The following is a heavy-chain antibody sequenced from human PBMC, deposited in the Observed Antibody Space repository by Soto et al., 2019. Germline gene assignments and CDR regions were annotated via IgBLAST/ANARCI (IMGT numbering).Heavy chain of an antibody. V-gene: IGHV3-21*01. D-gene: IGHD3-3*01. CDR1: GFTFSSYS. Sequence: PGGSLRLSCAASGFTFSSYSMNWVRQAPGKGLEWVSSISSSSSYIYYADSVKGRFTISRDNAKNSLYLQMNSLRAEDTAVYYCARVGPYDFWSGVSGMDVWGQGTTVSVSS. J-gene: IGHJ6*02. CDR2: ISSSSSYI. CDR3: ARVGPYDFWSGVSGMDV.